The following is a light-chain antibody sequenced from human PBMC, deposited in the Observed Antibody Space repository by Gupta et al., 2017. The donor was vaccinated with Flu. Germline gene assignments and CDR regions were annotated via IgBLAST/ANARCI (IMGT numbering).Light chain of an antibody. CDR2: HAS. CDR1: QSISNNY. CDR3: QYVDRSPG. V-gene: IGKV3-20*01. J-gene: IGKJ4*01. Sequence: EVVLTQSPGTLSVSPGERATLSCRASQSISNNYLSWYQQTPGQAPRLLIYHASSRATGIADRFSGSWSGADFTLTISILAADDCAVYYCQYVDRSPGFGGGTRLEIK.